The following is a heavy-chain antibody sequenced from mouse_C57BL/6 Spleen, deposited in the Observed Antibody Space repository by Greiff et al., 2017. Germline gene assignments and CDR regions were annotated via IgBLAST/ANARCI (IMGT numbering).Heavy chain of an antibody. CDR3: ARDYGNYGGDFDY. CDR2: IDPSDSYT. V-gene: IGHV1-59*01. D-gene: IGHD2-1*01. J-gene: IGHJ2*01. CDR1: GYTFTSYW. Sequence: QVQLQQPGAELVRPGPSVKLSCKASGYTFTSYWMHWVKQRPGQGLEWIGVIDPSDSYTNYNQKFKGKATLTVDTSSSTAYMQLSSLTSEDSAVYYCARDYGNYGGDFDYWGQGTTLTVSS.